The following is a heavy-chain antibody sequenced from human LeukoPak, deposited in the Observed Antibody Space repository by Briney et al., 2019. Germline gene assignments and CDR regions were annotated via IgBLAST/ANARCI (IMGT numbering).Heavy chain of an antibody. J-gene: IGHJ4*02. CDR1: GYTFTGYY. V-gene: IGHV1-2*02. CDR2: INPNSGGT. Sequence: ASVKVSCTASGYTFTGYYLHWVRQAPGQGLEWMGWINPNSGGTTYAQKFQGRVTMTRDTSISTAYMELSSLRSDDTAVYYCARLSASVVVLDYWGQGTLVTVSS. CDR3: ARLSASVVVLDY. D-gene: IGHD2-15*01.